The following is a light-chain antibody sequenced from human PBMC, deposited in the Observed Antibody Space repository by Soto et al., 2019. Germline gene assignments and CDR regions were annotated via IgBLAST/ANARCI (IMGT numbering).Light chain of an antibody. J-gene: IGLJ1*01. CDR1: SSDLGAYKY. CDR3: ISYTVSRSYV. CDR2: SVS. V-gene: IGLV2-14*03. Sequence: QSVLTQPASVSGSPGQSITISCAGTSSDLGAYKYVSWYQQHPGKTPKLVIYSVSDRPSGVSYRFSGSKSGNTASLTISGLQADDEADYYCISYTVSRSYVFGTGTKVTVL.